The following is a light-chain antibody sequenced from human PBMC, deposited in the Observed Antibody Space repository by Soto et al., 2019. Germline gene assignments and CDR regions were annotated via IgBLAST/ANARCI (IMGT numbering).Light chain of an antibody. J-gene: IGKJ4*01. CDR3: MQATQFPFT. Sequence: DIVLTQSPDSLAVSLGERATINCKSSHNMLYSSDNKNYLSALQQRPGQPPRLLIYKISNRFSGVPDRFTGSGAGTDFTLKISRVEAEDVGTYYCMQATQFPFTFGGGTKVDI. CDR2: KIS. CDR1: HNMLYSSDNKNY. V-gene: IGKV2-24*01.